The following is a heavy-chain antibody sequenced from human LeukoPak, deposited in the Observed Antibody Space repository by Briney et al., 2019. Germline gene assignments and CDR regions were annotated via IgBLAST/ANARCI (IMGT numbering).Heavy chain of an antibody. D-gene: IGHD2-15*01. Sequence: GGSLRLSCAASGFTFSYYWMSWVRHAPGKGLEWVSGINWNGGSTGYADSVKGRFTISRDNAKNSLYLQMNSLRAEDTALYYCARTVVVAANFFVYYYYYMDVWGKGTTVTVSS. V-gene: IGHV3-20*04. CDR1: GFTFSYYW. J-gene: IGHJ6*03. CDR3: ARTVVVAANFFVYYYYYMDV. CDR2: INWNGGST.